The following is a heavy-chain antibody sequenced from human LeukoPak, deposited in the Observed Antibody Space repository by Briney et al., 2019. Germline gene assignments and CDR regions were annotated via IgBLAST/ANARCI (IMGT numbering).Heavy chain of an antibody. D-gene: IGHD6-13*01. Sequence: SSVKVCCRASGYTFTSYGISWVRQAHGHVRDWIGWISAYNGNTNYAQKLQGRVTMTTDTSTSTAYMELRSLRSEDTAVYYCARAKGIAAAGDYWGQGTLVTVSS. J-gene: IGHJ4*02. V-gene: IGHV1-18*01. CDR1: GYTFTSYG. CDR3: ARAKGIAAAGDY. CDR2: ISAYNGNT.